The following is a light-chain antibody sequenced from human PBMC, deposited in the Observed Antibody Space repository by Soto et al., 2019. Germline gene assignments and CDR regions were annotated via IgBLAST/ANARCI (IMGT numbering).Light chain of an antibody. V-gene: IGKV1-33*01. Sequence: DIQMTQSPSSLSASVGDRVTITCQASQDISNYLNWYQQKPGKAPKLLIYDASNLETGVPSRFSGNRSGTDFTFTISNLQPEDIATYYCQQYDNLPSITFGQRTRLEIK. CDR1: QDISNY. CDR3: QQYDNLPSIT. J-gene: IGKJ5*01. CDR2: DAS.